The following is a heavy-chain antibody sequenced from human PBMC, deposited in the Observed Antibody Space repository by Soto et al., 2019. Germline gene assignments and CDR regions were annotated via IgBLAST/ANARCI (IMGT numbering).Heavy chain of an antibody. CDR1: GFTFSSYG. CDR3: ARDYYESSGYYPFDY. V-gene: IGHV3-33*01. D-gene: IGHD3-22*01. CDR2: IWYDGSNK. J-gene: IGHJ4*02. Sequence: GGSLRVSCAASGFTFSSYGMHWVRQAPGKGLEWVAVIWYDGSNKYYTDSVKGRFTISRDNSKYTLYLQMNSLRAEDTAVYYCARDYYESSGYYPFDYRGQGTLVTVSS.